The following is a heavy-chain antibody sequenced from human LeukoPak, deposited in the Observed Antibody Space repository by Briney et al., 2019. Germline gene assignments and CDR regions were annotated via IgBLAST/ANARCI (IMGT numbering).Heavy chain of an antibody. D-gene: IGHD4-17*01. CDR1: GGSISSYY. V-gene: IGHV4-59*08. CDR2: IYYSGST. J-gene: IGHJ3*02. CDR3: ARRSGVTTRSRAFDI. Sequence: TSETLSLTCTVSGGSISSYYWSWIRQPPGKGLEWIGYIYYSGSTNYNPPLKSRVTISVDTSKNQFSLKLSSVTAADTAVYYCARRSGVTTRSRAFDIWGQGTMVTVSS.